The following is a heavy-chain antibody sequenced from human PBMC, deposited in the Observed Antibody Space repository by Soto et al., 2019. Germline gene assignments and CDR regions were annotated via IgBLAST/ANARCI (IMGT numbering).Heavy chain of an antibody. CDR1: GFTFSSYG. V-gene: IGHV3-33*01. CDR2: IWYDGSNK. CDR3: ERDNAPNIEDSESHGFDP. Sequence: QVQLVESGGGVVQPGRSLRLSCAASGFTFSSYGMHWVRQAPGKGLEWVAVIWYDGSNKYYADSVKGQFTISRDNSKNTRYLQKNNLRGEDTAVYYCERDNAPNIEDSESHGFDPRGQGTLVSVST. D-gene: IGHD5-12*01. J-gene: IGHJ5*02.